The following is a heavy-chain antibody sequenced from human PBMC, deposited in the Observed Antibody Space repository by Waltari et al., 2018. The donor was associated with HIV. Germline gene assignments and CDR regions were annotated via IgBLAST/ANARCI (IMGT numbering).Heavy chain of an antibody. CDR1: GYSFTSYW. V-gene: IGHV5-51*03. CDR3: ARSRGYGHVTPLCFDY. CDR2: IYPVDSET. Sequence: EVQLVQSGAEVKKPGESLKISCEGSGYSFTSYWIAWVRQIPGKGLEWMGLIYPVDSETGYSPSFQGQVTISADKSISTASLQWSSLKASDTAMYYCARSRGYGHVTPLCFDYWGQGTLVTVSS. J-gene: IGHJ4*02. D-gene: IGHD5-18*01.